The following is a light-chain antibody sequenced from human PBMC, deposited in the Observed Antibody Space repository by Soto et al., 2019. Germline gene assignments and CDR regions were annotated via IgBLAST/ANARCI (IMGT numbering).Light chain of an antibody. Sequence: DIQMTQSPSTLSASVGDIVTITCRASQSISSWLAWYQQKPGKAPKLLIYDASSLESGVPSRFSGSGSGTEFTLTISSLQPDDFATYYCQQYNSQYTFGQGTKLEIK. CDR1: QSISSW. V-gene: IGKV1-5*01. J-gene: IGKJ2*01. CDR2: DAS. CDR3: QQYNSQYT.